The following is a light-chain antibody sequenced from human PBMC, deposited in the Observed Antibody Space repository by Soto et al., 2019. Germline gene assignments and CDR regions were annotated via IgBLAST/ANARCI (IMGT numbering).Light chain of an antibody. CDR3: QQYNSYSCT. CDR2: KAS. V-gene: IGKV1-5*03. J-gene: IGKJ1*01. CDR1: QSTSSW. Sequence: DIQMTQSPSTLSASVGDRVTITCRASQSTSSWLAWYQQKPGKAPKLLIYKASSLDSGVPSRFSGSGSGTEFTLTISSLQPDDFATYYCQQYNSYSCTFGQGTKVEIK.